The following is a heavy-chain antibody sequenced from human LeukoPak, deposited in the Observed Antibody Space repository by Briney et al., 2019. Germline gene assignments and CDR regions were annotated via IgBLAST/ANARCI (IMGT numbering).Heavy chain of an antibody. CDR1: GESFGRYY. CDR2: INQSGST. CDR3: ARGRGYSSGWGHYYHGMDV. Sequence: SETLSPTCAIYGESFGRYYWNWIRQAPGKGLDWIGEINQSGSTNYNPALKSRVTISVDTSKNQFSLKLTSVTAADTAVYYCARGRGYSSGWGHYYHGMDVWGQGTTVTVSS. D-gene: IGHD6-19*01. V-gene: IGHV4-34*01. J-gene: IGHJ6*02.